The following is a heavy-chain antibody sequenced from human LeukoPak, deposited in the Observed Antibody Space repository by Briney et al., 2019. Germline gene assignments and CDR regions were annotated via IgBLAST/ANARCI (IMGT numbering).Heavy chain of an antibody. CDR3: ARTVHDIYCGGDCFAFDI. Sequence: QTGGSLRLSCAASGFTFDDYGMSWVRQAPGKGLEWVSGINWNGGSTGYADSVKGRFTISRDNAKNSLYLQMNSLRAEDTALYYCARTVHDIYCGGDCFAFDIWGQGTMVTVSS. CDR1: GFTFDDYG. V-gene: IGHV3-20*04. J-gene: IGHJ3*02. CDR2: INWNGGST. D-gene: IGHD2-21*02.